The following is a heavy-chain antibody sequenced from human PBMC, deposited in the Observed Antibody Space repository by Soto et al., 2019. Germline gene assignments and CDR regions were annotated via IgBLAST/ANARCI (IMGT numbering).Heavy chain of an antibody. CDR1: GFTVSSYG. D-gene: IGHD3-3*01. J-gene: IGHJ6*02. V-gene: IGHV3-33*01. CDR3: SRDHHDFWCGYYPTGGYYCMDV. CDR2: IWYDGSNK. Sequence: QVQLGESGGGVVQPGRSLRLSWAASGFTVSSYGMHWVRQAPGKGLEGVADIWYDGSNKYYADSVKGRFTISRDNSNNSLYLQINRLRAQDPALYSCSRDHHDFWCGYYPTGGYYCMDVWAQGTTVTLSS.